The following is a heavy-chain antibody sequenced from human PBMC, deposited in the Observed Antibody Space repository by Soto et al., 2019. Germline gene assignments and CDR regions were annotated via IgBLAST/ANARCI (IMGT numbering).Heavy chain of an antibody. CDR3: ARSVPMVRGAPVYYFYGMDV. J-gene: IGHJ6*02. CDR2: IFPAGNT. D-gene: IGHD3-10*01. V-gene: IGHV3-53*01. CDR1: GFTVNLSY. Sequence: VQVVESGGDLIQPGGSLRLSCAASGFTVNLSYMTWVRQAPAKGLEWVSVIFPAGNTYYADSVKGRITISRDISKNTVYLQMNSLIAEDTAVYFCARSVPMVRGAPVYYFYGMDVWGQGTTVTVSS.